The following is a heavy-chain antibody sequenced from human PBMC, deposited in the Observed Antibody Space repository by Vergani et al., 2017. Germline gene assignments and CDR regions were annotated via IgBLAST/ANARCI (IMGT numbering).Heavy chain of an antibody. CDR3: ARDRQTYLLPQAGIGFDP. V-gene: IGHV1-69*06. CDR2: IIPIFGTA. D-gene: IGHD2-2*01. CDR1: GGTFSSYA. Sequence: QVQLVQSGAEVKKPGSSVKVSCKASGGTFSSYAISWVRQAPGQGLEWMGGIIPIFGTANYAQKLQGRVTMTTDTSTSTAYMELRSLRSDDTAVYYCARDRQTYLLPQAGIGFDPWGQGTLVTVSS. J-gene: IGHJ5*02.